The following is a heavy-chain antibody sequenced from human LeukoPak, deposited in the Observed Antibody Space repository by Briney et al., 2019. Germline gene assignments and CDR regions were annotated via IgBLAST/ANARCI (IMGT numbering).Heavy chain of an antibody. CDR1: GFTFSSYW. D-gene: IGHD3-22*01. CDR2: IKQDGSEK. J-gene: IGHJ6*02. CDR3: ARDGYYYDSSGYPLYYYYYYGMDV. V-gene: IGHV3-7*01. Sequence: GGSLRLSCAASGFTFSSYWMSWVRQAPGKGLEWVANIKQDGSEKYYVDSVKGRFTISRDNAKNSLYLQMNSLRAEDTAVYYCARDGYYYDSSGYPLYYYYYYGMDVWGQGTTVTVSS.